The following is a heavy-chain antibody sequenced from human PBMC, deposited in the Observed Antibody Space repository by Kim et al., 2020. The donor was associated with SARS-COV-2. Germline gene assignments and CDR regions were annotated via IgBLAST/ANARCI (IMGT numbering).Heavy chain of an antibody. CDR1: GFTFSSYG. Sequence: GGSLRLSCAASGFTFSSYGMHWVRQAPGKGLEWVAVIWYDGSNKYYADSVKGRFTISRDNSKNTLYLQMNSLRAEDTAVYYCAREYNWNDHGAFDIWGQGTMLTVSS. CDR3: AREYNWNDHGAFDI. J-gene: IGHJ3*02. CDR2: IWYDGSNK. V-gene: IGHV3-33*01. D-gene: IGHD1-20*01.